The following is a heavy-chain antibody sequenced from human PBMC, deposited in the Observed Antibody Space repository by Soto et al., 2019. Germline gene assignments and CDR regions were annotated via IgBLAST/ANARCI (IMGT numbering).Heavy chain of an antibody. J-gene: IGHJ6*03. D-gene: IGHD5-12*01. CDR2: ISSSSSYI. Sequence: EVQLVESGGGLVKPGGSLRLSCAASGFTFSSYSMNWVRQAPGEGLEWVSSISSSSSYIYYADSVKGRFTISRDNAKNSLYLQMNSLRAEDTAVYYCARDLGTINMDVWGKGTTVTVSS. V-gene: IGHV3-21*01. CDR1: GFTFSSYS. CDR3: ARDLGTINMDV.